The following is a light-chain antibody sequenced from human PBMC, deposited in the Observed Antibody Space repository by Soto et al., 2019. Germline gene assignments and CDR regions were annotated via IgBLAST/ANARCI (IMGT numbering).Light chain of an antibody. V-gene: IGKV3-20*01. Sequence: EIVLTQSPGTLSLSPGERATLSCRASQSVSSSYLAWYQQKPGQTPRLLIYGASSSATGIPDRFSGSGSGTDFTLTISRLEPEDFAVYYCQQFGNSPYTFGQGTKLDIK. CDR2: GAS. J-gene: IGKJ2*01. CDR3: QQFGNSPYT. CDR1: QSVSSSY.